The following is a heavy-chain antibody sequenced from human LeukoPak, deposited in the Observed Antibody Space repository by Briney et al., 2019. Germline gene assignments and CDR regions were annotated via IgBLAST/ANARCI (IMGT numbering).Heavy chain of an antibody. D-gene: IGHD3-10*01. J-gene: IGHJ3*02. CDR1: GYTLTELS. CDR3: AREDYGSGSYYSPGAFDI. Sequence: ASVKVSCKVSGYTLTELSMHWVRQAPGKGLEWMGGFDPEDGETIYAQKFQGRVTMTEDTSTDTAYMELSSLRSEDTAVYYCAREDYGSGSYYSPGAFDIWGQGTMVTVSS. CDR2: FDPEDGET. V-gene: IGHV1-24*01.